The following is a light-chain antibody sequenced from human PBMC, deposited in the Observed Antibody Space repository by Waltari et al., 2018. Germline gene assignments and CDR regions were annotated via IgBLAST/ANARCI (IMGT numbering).Light chain of an antibody. V-gene: IGKV3-20*01. CDR1: QSVSSSY. Sequence: EIVLTQSPGTLSLSPGERATLSCRASQSVSSSYLAWYQQKPGQAPRLLIYGTSSRATGIPDRFSGSGSGTDFTLTITRLVPEDFALYFCQQYGNSPRYSFGQGTKLEIK. J-gene: IGKJ2*03. CDR2: GTS. CDR3: QQYGNSPRYS.